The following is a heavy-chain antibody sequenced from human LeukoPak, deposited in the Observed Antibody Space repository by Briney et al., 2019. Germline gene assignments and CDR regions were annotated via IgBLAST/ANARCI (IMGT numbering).Heavy chain of an antibody. Sequence: SVKVSCKASGYTFTTYGISWVRQAPGQGLEWMGWISPYNGNTKYAQKVQGRVTMTTDTSTSTAYMELRSLRSDDTAVYYCARDQTQIWFGEGLWYFDYWGQGTLVTVSS. J-gene: IGHJ4*02. CDR1: GYTFTTYG. D-gene: IGHD3-10*01. CDR3: ARDQTQIWFGEGLWYFDY. CDR2: ISPYNGNT. V-gene: IGHV1-18*01.